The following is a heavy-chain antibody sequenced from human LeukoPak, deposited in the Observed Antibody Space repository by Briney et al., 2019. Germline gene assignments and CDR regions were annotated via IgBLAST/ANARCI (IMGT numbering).Heavy chain of an antibody. D-gene: IGHD3-3*01. V-gene: IGHV4-4*07. CDR2: IYTSGST. CDR3: AREVAGDFWSGYYTRGYYYYYMDV. Sequence: SETLSLTCTVSGGSISSYYWSWIRQPAGKGLEWIGRIYTSGSTNYNPSLKSRVTMSVDTSKNQFSLKLSSVTAADTAVYYCAREVAGDFWSGYYTRGYYYYYMDVWGKGTTVTVSS. CDR1: GGSISSYY. J-gene: IGHJ6*03.